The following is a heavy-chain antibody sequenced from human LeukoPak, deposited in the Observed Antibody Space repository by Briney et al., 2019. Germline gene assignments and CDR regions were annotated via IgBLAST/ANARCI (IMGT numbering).Heavy chain of an antibody. CDR1: GYSISSSYY. V-gene: IGHV4-38-2*01. Sequence: PSETLSLTCAVSGYSISSSYYWGWIRQPPEKGLEWIGNIYHSGSTYYNPSLKSRVTISVDTSKNQFSLKLTSVTAADTAVYYCARAQDTMVRGVILAIDYWGQGTLVTVSS. J-gene: IGHJ4*02. CDR3: ARAQDTMVRGVILAIDY. D-gene: IGHD3-10*01. CDR2: IYHSGST.